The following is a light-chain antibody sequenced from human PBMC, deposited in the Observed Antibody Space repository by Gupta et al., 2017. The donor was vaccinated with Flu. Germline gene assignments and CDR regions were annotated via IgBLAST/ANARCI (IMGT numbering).Light chain of an antibody. CDR3: QQYNTWHLLYT. V-gene: IGKV3-15*01. CDR1: QSIRNN. J-gene: IGKJ2*01. CDR2: GAS. Sequence: EIVMMQSPATLSVSPGERASLACRASQSIRNNLAWYQQKPGQAPRLLIYGASTRAKGCTARFSGSGDGTEFTLTIISLQSEDFAVYYCQQYNTWHLLYTFGQGTKMEIK.